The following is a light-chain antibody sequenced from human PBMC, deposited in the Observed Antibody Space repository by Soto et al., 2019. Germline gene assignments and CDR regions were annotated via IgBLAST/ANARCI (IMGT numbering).Light chain of an antibody. J-gene: IGKJ5*01. V-gene: IGKV3-20*01. CDR1: QSVSSSY. CDR3: QQRGRSWIT. CDR2: GAS. Sequence: VLTQAPGTLSLSPGERATLSCRASQSVSSSYLAWYQQKPGQAPRLLIYGASSRATGIPDRFSGSGSGTDFALRFSRLEPEDLAVYCGQQRGRSWITYGQGTRLEI.